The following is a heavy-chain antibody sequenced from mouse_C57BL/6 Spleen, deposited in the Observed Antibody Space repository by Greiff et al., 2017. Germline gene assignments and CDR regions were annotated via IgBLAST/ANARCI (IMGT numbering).Heavy chain of an antibody. CDR1: GFTFTSYW. Sequence: QVQLQQPGTELVKPGASVKLSCKASGFTFTSYWMHWVNQRPGQGLEWIGNINRSNGGTNYNEKFKSKATLTVDKSSSTAYMQLSGLTSEYSAVYCCARSPYSNYLDYWGPGTTLTVSS. D-gene: IGHD2-5*01. CDR3: ARSPYSNYLDY. CDR2: INRSNGGT. J-gene: IGHJ2*01. V-gene: IGHV1-53*01.